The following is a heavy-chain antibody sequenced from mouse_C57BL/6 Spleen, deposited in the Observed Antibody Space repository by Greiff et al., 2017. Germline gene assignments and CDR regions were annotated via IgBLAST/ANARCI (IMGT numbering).Heavy chain of an antibody. CDR2: INPYNGGT. V-gene: IGHV1-19*01. CDR3: ARSTGTLYFDY. D-gene: IGHD4-1*01. CDR1: GYTFTDYY. Sequence: VQLKESGPVLVKPGASVKMSCKASGYTFTDYYMNWVKQSHGKSLEWIGVINPYNGGTSYNQKFKGKATLTVDKSSSTAYMELNSLTSEDSAVYYCARSTGTLYFDYWGQGNTLTVSS. J-gene: IGHJ2*01.